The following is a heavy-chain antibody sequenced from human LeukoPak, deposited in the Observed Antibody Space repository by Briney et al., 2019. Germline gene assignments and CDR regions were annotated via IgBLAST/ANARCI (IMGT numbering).Heavy chain of an antibody. CDR1: GFTFSSYS. D-gene: IGHD3-22*01. V-gene: IGHV3-48*04. Sequence: GGSLRLSCAASGFTFSSYSMNWVRQAPGKGLEWVSYISSSSSTIYYADSVKGRFTISRDNAKNSLYLQMNSLRAEDTAVYYCARDPGDSSGYSDYWGQGTLVTVSS. CDR3: ARDPGDSSGYSDY. CDR2: ISSSSSTI. J-gene: IGHJ4*02.